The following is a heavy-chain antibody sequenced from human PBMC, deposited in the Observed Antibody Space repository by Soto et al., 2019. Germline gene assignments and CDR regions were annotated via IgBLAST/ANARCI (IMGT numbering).Heavy chain of an antibody. CDR2: IRSKAYGGTT. Sequence: GGSLRLSCTASGFTFGDYAMSWFRQAPGKGLEWVGFIRSKAYGGTTEYAASVKGRFTISRDDSKSIAYLQMNSLKTEDTAVYYCTRVADFWSGYYWWYYYGMDVWGQGTTVTVSS. V-gene: IGHV3-49*03. D-gene: IGHD3-3*01. J-gene: IGHJ6*02. CDR3: TRVADFWSGYYWWYYYGMDV. CDR1: GFTFGDYA.